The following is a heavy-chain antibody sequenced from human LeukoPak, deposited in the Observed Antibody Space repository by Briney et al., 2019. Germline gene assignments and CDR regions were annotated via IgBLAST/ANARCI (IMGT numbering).Heavy chain of an antibody. V-gene: IGHV3-30*18. CDR3: AKGPHFTMVRGVTFLDY. CDR1: GFTFSSYG. Sequence: GRSLRLSCATSGFTFSSYGMHRVRQAPGKGLEWVAVISYDGSNKYYADSVKGRFTISRDNSKTTLYLQMNNLRAEDTAVYYCAKGPHFTMVRGVTFLDYWGQGTLVTVSS. J-gene: IGHJ4*02. CDR2: ISYDGSNK. D-gene: IGHD3-10*01.